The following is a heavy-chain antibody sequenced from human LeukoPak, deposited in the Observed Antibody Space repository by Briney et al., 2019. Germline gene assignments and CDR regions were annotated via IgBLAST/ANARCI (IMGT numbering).Heavy chain of an antibody. CDR2: IYPGDSDT. V-gene: IGHV5-51*01. D-gene: IGHD4-23*01. Sequence: GESLKISCKGSGFSFNMYWIGWVRQMPGKGLEWMGIIYPGDSDTRYSPSFQGQVTISVDKSISTAYLQWSSLKASDTAMYYCARQYGGNADYFNYWGQGTLVTVSS. CDR1: GFSFNMYW. J-gene: IGHJ4*02. CDR3: ARQYGGNADYFNY.